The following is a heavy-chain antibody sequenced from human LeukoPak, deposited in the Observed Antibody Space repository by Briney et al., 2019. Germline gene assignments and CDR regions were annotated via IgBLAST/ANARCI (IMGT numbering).Heavy chain of an antibody. CDR3: AKDGDYCSSTSCYNYFDY. Sequence: GGSLRLSCAASGFTFSSYAMSWVRQAPGKGLEWVSAISGSGGSTYYADSVKGRFTISRDNSENTLYLQMNSLRAEDTAVYYCAKDGDYCSSTSCYNYFDYWGQGTLVTVSS. CDR2: ISGSGGST. V-gene: IGHV3-23*01. D-gene: IGHD2-2*02. J-gene: IGHJ4*02. CDR1: GFTFSSYA.